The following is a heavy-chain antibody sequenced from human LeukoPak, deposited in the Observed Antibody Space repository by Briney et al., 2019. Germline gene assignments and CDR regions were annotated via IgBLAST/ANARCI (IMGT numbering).Heavy chain of an antibody. V-gene: IGHV1-18*01. J-gene: IGHJ6*03. Sequence: ASVKVSCKASGYTFSSYGISWVRQAPGQGLEWMGWINAYNGNTNYAQKLQGRVTMTRDTSISTAYMELRRLRSDDTAVYYCARGGAYCSSTSCPFPRDYYYYMDVWGKGTTVTISS. CDR1: GYTFSSYG. CDR2: INAYNGNT. D-gene: IGHD2-2*01. CDR3: ARGGAYCSSTSCPFPRDYYYYMDV.